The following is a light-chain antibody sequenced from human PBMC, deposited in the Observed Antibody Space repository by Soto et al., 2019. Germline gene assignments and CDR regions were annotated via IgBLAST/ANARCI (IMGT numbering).Light chain of an antibody. CDR2: RAS. CDR3: QQYSTWPPKYT. V-gene: IGKV3-15*01. CDR1: QSVNDY. Sequence: EIVMTQSPATLSVSPGGRATLSCRASQSVNDYLAWYQQRPGQPPRLLIYRASTRATGIPARFSGSGSRTEFSLTISSRQSEDFAVYYCQQYSTWPPKYTFGQGTKLEI. J-gene: IGKJ2*01.